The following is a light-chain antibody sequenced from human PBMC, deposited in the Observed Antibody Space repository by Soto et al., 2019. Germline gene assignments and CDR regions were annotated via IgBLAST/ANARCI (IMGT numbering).Light chain of an antibody. CDR2: ATS. J-gene: IGKJ5*01. CDR3: QQANSFPIT. Sequence: DIQMTQSPSTLSASVVDRVTITCRASQSISSWLAWYQQKPGTAPKLLIYATSSLQSGVPSRFSGSGSGTDFTLTISSLQPEDFATYYCQQANSFPITFGQGTRLEIK. V-gene: IGKV1-12*01. CDR1: QSISSW.